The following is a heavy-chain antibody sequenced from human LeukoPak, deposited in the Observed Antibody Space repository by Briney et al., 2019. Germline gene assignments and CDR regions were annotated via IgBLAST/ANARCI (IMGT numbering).Heavy chain of an antibody. V-gene: IGHV1-8*01. D-gene: IGHD3-10*01. Sequence: GASVKVSCKASGYTFTSYDINWVRQATGQGLEWMGWMNPNSGNTGYAQKFQGRVTMTRNTSISTAYMELSSLRSEGTAVYYCARGGRTYYYGSGSYFDWGQGTLVTVSS. CDR1: GYTFTSYD. CDR2: MNPNSGNT. CDR3: ARGGRTYYYGSGSYFD. J-gene: IGHJ4*02.